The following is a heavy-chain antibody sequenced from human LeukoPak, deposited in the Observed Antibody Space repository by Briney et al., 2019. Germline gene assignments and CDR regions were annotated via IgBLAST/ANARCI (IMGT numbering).Heavy chain of an antibody. Sequence: SETLSLTCTVSGGSMSSYYWSWIRQPPGKGLEWIGCIYYSGSTNYNPSLKSRVAISVDTSKNQISLKLSSVTAADTAVYYCARKESGYYDSSGYFDYWGQGTLVTVSS. D-gene: IGHD3-22*01. J-gene: IGHJ4*02. V-gene: IGHV4-59*08. CDR3: ARKESGYYDSSGYFDY. CDR1: GGSMSSYY. CDR2: IYYSGST.